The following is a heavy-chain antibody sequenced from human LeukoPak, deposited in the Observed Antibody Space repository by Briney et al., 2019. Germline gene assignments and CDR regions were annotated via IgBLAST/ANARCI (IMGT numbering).Heavy chain of an antibody. D-gene: IGHD2-15*01. V-gene: IGHV4-34*01. CDR3: ARAYCSGGRCYLGRVVYFDY. Sequence: PSETLSLTCAVYGGSFSGYYWSWIRQPPGKGLEWIGEINHSGSTNYNPSLKSRVTISVDTSKNQFSLKLSSVTAADTAVYYCARAYCSGGRCYLGRVVYFDYWGQGTLVTVSS. CDR2: INHSGST. CDR1: GGSFSGYY. J-gene: IGHJ4*02.